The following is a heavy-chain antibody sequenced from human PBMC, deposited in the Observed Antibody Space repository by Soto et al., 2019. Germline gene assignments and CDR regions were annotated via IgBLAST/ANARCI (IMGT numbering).Heavy chain of an antibody. J-gene: IGHJ4*02. CDR3: ARIEGDCSGGSCYSGGFDY. V-gene: IGHV3-11*01. D-gene: IGHD2-15*01. CDR1: GFTFSDYY. Sequence: GSLRLSCAASGFTFSDYYMTWIRQAPGKGLEWVSYIDNSGTIKYYADSVKGRFTISRDNTKNSLSLQMNSLGAEDTAIYYCARIEGDCSGGSCYSGGFDYWGQGALVRVSS. CDR2: IDNSGTIK.